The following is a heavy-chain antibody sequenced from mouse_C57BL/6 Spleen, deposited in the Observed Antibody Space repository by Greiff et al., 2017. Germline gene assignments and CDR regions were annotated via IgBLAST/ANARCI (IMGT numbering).Heavy chain of an antibody. CDR2: IDPETGGT. Sequence: QVQLQQSGAELVRPGASVTLSCKASGYTFTDYEMYWVKQTPVHGLEWIGAIDPETGGTAYNQKFKGKAILTADKSSSTAYMELRSLTSEDSAVYYCTRLRFYAMDYWGQGTSVTVSS. CDR1: GYTFTDYE. J-gene: IGHJ4*01. CDR3: TRLRFYAMDY. V-gene: IGHV1-15*01.